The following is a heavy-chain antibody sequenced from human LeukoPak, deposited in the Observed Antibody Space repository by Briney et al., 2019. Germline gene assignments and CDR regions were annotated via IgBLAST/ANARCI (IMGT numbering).Heavy chain of an antibody. Sequence: GASVKVSCKASGYTFTSYGISWVRQAPGQGLEWMGWISAYNGNTNYAQKLQGRVTMTTDTSTSTAYMELRSLRSDDTAVYYCARGSRNGSGSYYFDYWGQGTPVTVSS. D-gene: IGHD3-10*01. CDR2: ISAYNGNT. V-gene: IGHV1-18*01. CDR3: ARGSRNGSGSYYFDY. J-gene: IGHJ4*02. CDR1: GYTFTSYG.